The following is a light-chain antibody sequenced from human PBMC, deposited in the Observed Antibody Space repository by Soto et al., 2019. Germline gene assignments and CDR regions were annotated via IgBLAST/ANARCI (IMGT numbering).Light chain of an antibody. CDR1: SGDVGGYNY. Sequence: QSALTQPASVSGSPRQSITISCTGTSGDVGGYNYVSWYQQHPGKAPKLMIYDVSNRPSGVSNRFSGSKSGNTASLTISGLQAEDEADYHCSSYTSNSFVVFGGGTKLTVL. J-gene: IGLJ2*01. V-gene: IGLV2-14*01. CDR3: SSYTSNSFVV. CDR2: DVS.